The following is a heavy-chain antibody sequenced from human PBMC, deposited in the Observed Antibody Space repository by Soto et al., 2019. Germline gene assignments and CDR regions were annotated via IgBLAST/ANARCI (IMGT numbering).Heavy chain of an antibody. Sequence: GGSLRLSCAASTSTFSNYAMTWVRQAPGKGLEWVSAISGSGSSTHYADSVKGRFFISRDNSRNTLYLQMDSLRVEDSAVYSCAKAGCSGGTCYLYYFDYWGQGALVTVSS. V-gene: IGHV3-23*01. CDR2: ISGSGSST. CDR3: AKAGCSGGTCYLYYFDY. J-gene: IGHJ4*02. D-gene: IGHD2-15*01. CDR1: TSTFSNYA.